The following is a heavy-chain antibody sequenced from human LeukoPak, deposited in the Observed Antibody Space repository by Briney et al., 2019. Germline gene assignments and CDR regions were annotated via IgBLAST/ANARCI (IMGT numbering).Heavy chain of an antibody. Sequence: QPGGSLRLSCAASGFTFSSYGMNWVRQAPGKGLEWVSYISSSGSTIYYADSVKGRFTISRDNAKNSLYLQMNSLRAEDTAVYYCARDADGPIDYWGQGTLVTVSS. CDR2: ISSSGSTI. CDR1: GFTFSSYG. J-gene: IGHJ4*02. CDR3: ARDADGPIDY. V-gene: IGHV3-48*03.